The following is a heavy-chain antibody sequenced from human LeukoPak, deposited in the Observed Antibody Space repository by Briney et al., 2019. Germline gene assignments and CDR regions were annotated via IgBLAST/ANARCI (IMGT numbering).Heavy chain of an antibody. CDR3: ASTRLRIAVAGTVFDP. D-gene: IGHD6-19*01. J-gene: IGHJ5*02. Sequence: MSGGSLRLSCAASGFTFSSYSMYWVRQAPGKGLEWVSSISSGSSYIYYADSVKGRFTISRDNAKNSLYLQMNSLRAEDTAVYYCASTRLRIAVAGTVFDPWGQGTLVTVSS. CDR1: GFTFSSYS. V-gene: IGHV3-21*01. CDR2: ISSGSSYI.